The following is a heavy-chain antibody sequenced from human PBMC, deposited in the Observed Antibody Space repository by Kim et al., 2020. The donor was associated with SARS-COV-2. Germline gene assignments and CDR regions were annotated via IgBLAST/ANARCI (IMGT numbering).Heavy chain of an antibody. CDR1: GGSISSYY. CDR2: IYYSGST. Sequence: SETLSLTCTVSGGSISSYYWSWIRQPPGKGLEWIGYIYYSGSTNYNPSLKSRVTISVDTSKNQFSLKLSSVTAADTAMYYCARDGRQITMMTWGMDVWGQGTTVTVSS. D-gene: IGHD3-22*01. J-gene: IGHJ6*02. V-gene: IGHV4-59*01. CDR3: ARDGRQITMMTWGMDV.